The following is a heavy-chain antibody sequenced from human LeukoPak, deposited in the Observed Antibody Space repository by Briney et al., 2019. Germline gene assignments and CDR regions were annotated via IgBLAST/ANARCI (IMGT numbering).Heavy chain of an antibody. Sequence: GGSLRLSCGAPGFLFSVSDMVWAREARGRGLEWVSTINGRGDSTYYADSVKGRSTISRDNSRNTLYLQRNSLRAEDTAVYYCARLLTNGITGTTGDYWGQGTLVTVSS. CDR2: INGRGDST. CDR1: GFLFSVSD. V-gene: IGHV3-23*01. D-gene: IGHD1-7*01. J-gene: IGHJ4*02. CDR3: ARLLTNGITGTTGDY.